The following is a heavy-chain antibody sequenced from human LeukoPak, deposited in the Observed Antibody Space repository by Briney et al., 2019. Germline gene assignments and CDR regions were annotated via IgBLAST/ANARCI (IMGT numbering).Heavy chain of an antibody. J-gene: IGHJ4*02. CDR2: IDTSGST. D-gene: IGHD2-15*01. V-gene: IGHV4-4*07. CDR1: GASISDYY. CDR3: ASVNCSGGSCYSTGPASY. Sequence: SETLSLTCIASGASISDYYWSWIRQPAGKGLEWIGRIDTSGSTNYKPSLKSRLTMSVDTSKRQFSLRLTSVTAADTAVYYCASVNCSGGSCYSTGPASYWGQGTLVTVSS.